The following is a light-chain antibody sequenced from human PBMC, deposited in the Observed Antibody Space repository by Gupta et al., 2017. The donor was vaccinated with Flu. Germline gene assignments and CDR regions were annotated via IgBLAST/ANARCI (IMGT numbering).Light chain of an antibody. CDR3: QQDGSSQS. V-gene: IGKV3-20*01. CDR2: GAS. Sequence: EIVLTQSPGTLSLSPGERATLSCRASQSVSSSYLAWYQQKPGQAPRLLIYGASSRATGIPDRFSGSGYGKDFTLTSSRREHEDFAVYYWQQDGSSQSFGQGTXLEIK. CDR1: QSVSSSY. J-gene: IGKJ2*03.